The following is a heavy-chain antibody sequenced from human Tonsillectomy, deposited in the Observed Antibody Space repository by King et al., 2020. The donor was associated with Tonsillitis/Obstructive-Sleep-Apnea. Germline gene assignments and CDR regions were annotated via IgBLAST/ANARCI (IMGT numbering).Heavy chain of an antibody. Sequence: VQLVESGAEVKKPGASVKVSCKVPGYTLTELSMHWVRQAPGKGLEWMGGLDPKNGEIIYAQKFQGRVTMTEDTSTDTAYMELSSLRSEDTAVYYCATVSSSSSRGYYYYYMDVWGKGTTVTVSS. D-gene: IGHD6-6*01. CDR1: GYTLTELS. CDR3: ATVSSSSSRGYYYYYMDV. V-gene: IGHV1-24*01. J-gene: IGHJ6*03. CDR2: LDPKNGEI.